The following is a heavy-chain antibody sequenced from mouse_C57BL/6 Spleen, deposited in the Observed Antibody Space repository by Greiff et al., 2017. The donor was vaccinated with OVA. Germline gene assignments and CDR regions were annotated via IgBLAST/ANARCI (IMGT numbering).Heavy chain of an antibody. CDR3: ARGDSSGYRFAY. V-gene: IGHV1-61*01. D-gene: IGHD3-2*02. J-gene: IGHJ3*01. Sequence: QVQLKQPGAELVRPGSSVKLSCKASGYTFTSYWMDWVKQRPGQGLEWIGNIYPSDSETHYNQKFKDKATLTVDKSSSTAYMQLSSLTSEDSAVDYCARGDSSGYRFAYWGQGTLVTVSA. CDR2: IYPSDSET. CDR1: GYTFTSYW.